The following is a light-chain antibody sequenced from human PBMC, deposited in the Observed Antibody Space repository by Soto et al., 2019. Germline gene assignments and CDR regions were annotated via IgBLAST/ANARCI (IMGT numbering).Light chain of an antibody. CDR3: QHYNNWPLT. CDR1: QSVNSN. Sequence: EIVMTQSPATLSVSPGERATLSCRASQSVNSNLAWYQQKPGQAPRLLIYGASIRATGIPARFSGSGSGTEFTLTINSLQSEDFAVYYCQHYNNWPLTFGGGTKVEIK. J-gene: IGKJ4*01. V-gene: IGKV3-15*01. CDR2: GAS.